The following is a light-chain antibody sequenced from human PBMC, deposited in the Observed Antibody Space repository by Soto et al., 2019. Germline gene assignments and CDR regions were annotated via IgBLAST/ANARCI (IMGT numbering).Light chain of an antibody. CDR3: SSYAGSNKV. V-gene: IGLV2-8*01. Sequence: SAPTQPPPPSRAPGQSLPISRTGNNCDVGGYKYVSWYQQPPGKAPKLMIYEVSKRPSGVPDRFSGSKSGNTASLTVSGLQAEDEADYYCSSYAGSNKVFGTGTKVTVL. CDR2: EVS. J-gene: IGLJ1*01. CDR1: NCDVGGYKY.